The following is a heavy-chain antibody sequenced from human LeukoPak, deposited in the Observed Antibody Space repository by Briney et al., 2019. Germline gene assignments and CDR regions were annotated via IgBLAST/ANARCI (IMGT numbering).Heavy chain of an antibody. Sequence: GGSLRLSCAASGFTFSSYAMSWVRQAPGKGLEWVSAISGSGGSTYYADSVKGRFSISRDSSKNTLYLQMNSLRAEDTAVYYCAKTSSGYYQAFDYWGQGTLVTVSS. D-gene: IGHD3-22*01. J-gene: IGHJ4*02. CDR3: AKTSSGYYQAFDY. CDR2: ISGSGGST. CDR1: GFTFSSYA. V-gene: IGHV3-23*01.